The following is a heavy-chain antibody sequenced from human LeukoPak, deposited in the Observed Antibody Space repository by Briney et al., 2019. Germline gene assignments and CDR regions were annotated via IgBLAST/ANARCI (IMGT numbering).Heavy chain of an antibody. CDR1: GGSFSGYY. Sequence: SETLSLTCAVYGGSFSGYYWSWIRQPPGKGLEWIGEINHSGSTYYNPSLKSRVTISVDTSKNQFSLKLSSVTAADTAVYYCARALGTGWSQKEWGQGTLVTVSS. D-gene: IGHD6-19*01. J-gene: IGHJ4*02. CDR3: ARALGTGWSQKE. CDR2: INHSGST. V-gene: IGHV4-34*01.